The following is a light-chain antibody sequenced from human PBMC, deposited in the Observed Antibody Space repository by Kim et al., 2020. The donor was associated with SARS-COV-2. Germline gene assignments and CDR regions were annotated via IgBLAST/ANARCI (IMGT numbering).Light chain of an antibody. Sequence: DIQMTQSPSSLSASVGDRVTITCRASQGINNDLAWYQQKQGKVPKVLIYAASALQSGVPSRFSGSGSGTDFTLTISSLQPEDVGTYYCQKYNGAPWTFGQGTKVDIK. CDR3: QKYNGAPWT. CDR2: AAS. CDR1: QGINND. J-gene: IGKJ1*01. V-gene: IGKV1-27*01.